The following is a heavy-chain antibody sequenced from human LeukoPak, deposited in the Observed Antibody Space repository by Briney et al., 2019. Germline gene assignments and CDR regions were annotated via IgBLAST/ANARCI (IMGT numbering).Heavy chain of an antibody. Sequence: PGGSLRLSCAASGFTFSSYSMNWVRQAPGKGLEWVSSISSSSSYIYYADSVKGRFTISRDNAKNSLYLQTNSLRAEDTAVYYCAKEQQQPEEYFDYWGQGTLVTVSS. CDR2: ISSSSSYI. CDR3: AKEQQQPEEYFDY. D-gene: IGHD6-13*01. J-gene: IGHJ4*02. V-gene: IGHV3-21*01. CDR1: GFTFSSYS.